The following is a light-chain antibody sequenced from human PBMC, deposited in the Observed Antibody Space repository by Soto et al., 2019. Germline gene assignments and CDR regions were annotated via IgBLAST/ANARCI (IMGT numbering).Light chain of an antibody. CDR3: QHYYTSYTT. Sequence: EIVLTQSPGTLSLSPGDRATLSCGASQSVTSNYLAWYQQKPGQAPRLLIFGASTRATGIPDRFSGSGSGTHFTLTISRLEPEDFAVYYCQHYYTSYTTFGQGTKVEIK. J-gene: IGKJ1*01. V-gene: IGKV3-20*01. CDR1: QSVTSNY. CDR2: GAS.